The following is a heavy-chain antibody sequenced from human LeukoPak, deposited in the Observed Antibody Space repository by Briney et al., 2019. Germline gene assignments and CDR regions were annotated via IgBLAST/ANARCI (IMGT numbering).Heavy chain of an antibody. CDR2: NSDDANAK. CDR3: ARGAGASGGRDYYSDY. Sequence: QPGRSLRLSCAASGFIFSNHALHWVRQAPGKGLEWVAVNSDDANAKHYTDSVKGRFTSSRDNSRNTVYLQMNSLRPEDTAVYYCARGAGASGGRDYYSDYWGRGVLVTVSS. J-gene: IGHJ4*02. CDR1: GFIFSNHA. D-gene: IGHD6-13*01. V-gene: IGHV3-30*04.